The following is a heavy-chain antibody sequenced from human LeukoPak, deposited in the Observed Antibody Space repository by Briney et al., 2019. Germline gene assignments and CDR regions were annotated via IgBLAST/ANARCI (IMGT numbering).Heavy chain of an antibody. Sequence: PGGSLRLSCAASGFTVSSNYMSWVRQAPGKGLEWVSLIYSGGSTYYADSVKGRFTISSDNSNNTLYLQMHTLRAEDTDVYYCARDLGCTNGVCYRTLVDYWGQGTLVTVSS. CDR3: ARDLGCTNGVCYRTLVDY. D-gene: IGHD2-8*01. CDR2: IYSGGST. V-gene: IGHV3-53*01. CDR1: GFTVSSNY. J-gene: IGHJ4*02.